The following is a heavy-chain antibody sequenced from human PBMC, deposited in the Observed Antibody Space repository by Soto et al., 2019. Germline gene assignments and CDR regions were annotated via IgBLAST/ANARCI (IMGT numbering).Heavy chain of an antibody. Sequence: EAAVRVPGKPSQSTLMNYAISWVRQATGQGLEWMGWMNPNSGNTGYALKFQGRVSMTRNTSIYTVYLELSSLASDDTAVYYFVSMASSGTLNWFDTWGQGTLVTVSS. J-gene: IGHJ5*02. V-gene: IGHV1-8*01. CDR3: VSMASSGTLNWFDT. CDR1: QSTLMNYA. D-gene: IGHD2-15*01. CDR2: MNPNSGNT.